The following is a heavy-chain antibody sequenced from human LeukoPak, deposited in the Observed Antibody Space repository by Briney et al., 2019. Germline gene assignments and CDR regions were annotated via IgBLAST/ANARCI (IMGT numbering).Heavy chain of an antibody. CDR2: IYTSGST. Sequence: KSSETPSLTCTVSGGSISSYYWSWIRQPAGKGLEWIGRIYTSGSTNYNPSLKSRVTMSVDTSKNQFSLKLSSVTAADTAVYYCASEGTYYYGSGSYPHPFDIWGQGTMVTVSS. V-gene: IGHV4-4*07. D-gene: IGHD3-10*01. J-gene: IGHJ3*02. CDR1: GGSISSYY. CDR3: ASEGTYYYGSGSYPHPFDI.